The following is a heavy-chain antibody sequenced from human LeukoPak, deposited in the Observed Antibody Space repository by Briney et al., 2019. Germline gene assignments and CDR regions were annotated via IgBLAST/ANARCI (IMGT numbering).Heavy chain of an antibody. J-gene: IGHJ4*02. V-gene: IGHV4-30-4*08. CDR3: ARGYYGSAAAAPTN. CDR2: LYYSGGA. Sequence: FQKLSLTCTLSGVAISRADYSCSWIPPPPGKSREWGGNLYYSGGAYYNPSPNSRDTLSVDTPKNHVSLRLNTLTAADTAVYYCARGYYGSAAAAPTNWGQGTLVTVSS. CDR1: GVAISRADYS. D-gene: IGHD3-10*01.